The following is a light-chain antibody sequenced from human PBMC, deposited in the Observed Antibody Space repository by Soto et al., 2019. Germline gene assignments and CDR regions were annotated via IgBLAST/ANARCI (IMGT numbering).Light chain of an antibody. CDR1: QSVSSSY. CDR2: GAS. CDR3: QQYGSSPYT. Sequence: ENVLTQSPGTLSLSPGERATLSCRASQSVSSSYLAWYQQKPGQAHRLLIYGASSRATGIPDRFSGSGSGTDFTLTISRLEPEDFAVYYCQQYGSSPYTFGQGTKLEIK. V-gene: IGKV3-20*01. J-gene: IGKJ2*01.